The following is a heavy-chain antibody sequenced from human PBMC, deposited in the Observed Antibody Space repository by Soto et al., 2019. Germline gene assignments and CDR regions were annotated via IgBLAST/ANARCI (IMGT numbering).Heavy chain of an antibody. CDR1: GFTFSSYG. CDR3: ARDGYCSGGRCYSVTVLDY. CDR2: IWYDGSNK. Sequence: GGSLRLSCAAAGFTFSSYGMHWVRQAPGKGLEWVAVIWYDGSNKYYADSVKGRFTISRDNSKNTLYLQMNSLRAEDTAVYYCARDGYCSGGRCYSVTVLDYWGEGT. D-gene: IGHD2-15*01. V-gene: IGHV3-33*01. J-gene: IGHJ4*02.